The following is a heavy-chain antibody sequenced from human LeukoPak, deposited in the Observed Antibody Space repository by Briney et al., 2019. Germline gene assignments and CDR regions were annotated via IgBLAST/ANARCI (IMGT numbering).Heavy chain of an antibody. V-gene: IGHV3-30*04. Sequence: PGRSLRLSCAASGFTFSSHAMHWVRQAPGKGLEWVAVISYDGSNKYYADSVKGRFTISRDNSKNTLYLQMNSLRAEDTAVYYCAREGGRYFDYWGQGTLVTVSS. CDR1: GFTFSSHA. J-gene: IGHJ4*02. CDR2: ISYDGSNK. D-gene: IGHD3-16*01. CDR3: AREGGRYFDY.